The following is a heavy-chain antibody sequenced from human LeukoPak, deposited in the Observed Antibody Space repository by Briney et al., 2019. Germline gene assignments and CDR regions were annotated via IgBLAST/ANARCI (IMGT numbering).Heavy chain of an antibody. D-gene: IGHD7-27*01. CDR3: ARASSGPYYFDF. CDR2: INPNSGGT. CDR1: GYTFTGNH. J-gene: IGHJ4*02. V-gene: IGHV1-2*02. Sequence: GASVNVSCKASGYTFTGNHMHWVRQAPGQGLEWMGWINPNSGGTNYAQKFQGRVIMTRDTSISTAYMGLSRLGSDDTAVYYCARASSGPYYFDFWGQGTLVTVSS.